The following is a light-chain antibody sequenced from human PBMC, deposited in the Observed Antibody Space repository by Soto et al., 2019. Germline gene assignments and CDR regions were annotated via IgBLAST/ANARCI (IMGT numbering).Light chain of an antibody. Sequence: EIVLTQSPGTLSLSPGERATLSCRASQRVSSSYLAWYQQKPGQAPRPLIYGASSRAIGIPDRFSGSGSGTDFTLTISRLEPADVAVYYCQQYCSSPWTFVQGTKVEIK. CDR2: GAS. V-gene: IGKV3-20*01. CDR3: QQYCSSPWT. CDR1: QRVSSSY. J-gene: IGKJ1*01.